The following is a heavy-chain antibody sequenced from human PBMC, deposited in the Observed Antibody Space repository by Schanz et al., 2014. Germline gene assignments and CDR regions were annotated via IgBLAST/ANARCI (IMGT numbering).Heavy chain of an antibody. V-gene: IGHV1-18*01. J-gene: IGHJ4*02. D-gene: IGHD5-12*01. Sequence: QVQLVQSGAEVKKPGASVKVSCKASGYTFISYGISWVRQAPGQGLEWLGWISGSNGNTNYTQKFQGRVTMTIDPYTSTAYMELRSLRSDDTAVYYCARGYSGYSHFDYWGQGALVTVSS. CDR3: ARGYSGYSHFDY. CDR2: ISGSNGNT. CDR1: GYTFISYG.